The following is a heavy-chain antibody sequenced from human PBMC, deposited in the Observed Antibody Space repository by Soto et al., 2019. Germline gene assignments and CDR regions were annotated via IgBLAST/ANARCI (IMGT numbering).Heavy chain of an antibody. V-gene: IGHV1-58*01. CDR3: AAPWSSGSSFDY. D-gene: IGHD3-22*01. Sequence: ASVKVSCKASGFTFTSSAVQWVRQARGQRLEWIGWIVVGSGNTDYTQKFQERVTITRDMSTSTAYMELSSLRSEDTAVYYCAAPWSSGSSFDYWGQGTLVTVSS. CDR1: GFTFTSSA. J-gene: IGHJ4*02. CDR2: IVVGSGNT.